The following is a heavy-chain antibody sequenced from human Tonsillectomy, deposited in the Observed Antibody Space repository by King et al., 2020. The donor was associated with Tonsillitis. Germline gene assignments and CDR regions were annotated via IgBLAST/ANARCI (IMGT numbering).Heavy chain of an antibody. CDR3: ASWQQLAPFDH. CDR2: IRSSANSATT. Sequence: EVQLVESGGGLVRPGGSLKLSCAASGFTFSKSAMQWVRQTSGKGLEWVGRIRSSANSATTAYSESVKGRFTVSRDDSEKVVHLQMNSLKVEDTGVYYCASWQQLAPFDHWGQGIEVLVSS. CDR1: GFTFSKSA. V-gene: IGHV3-73*01. D-gene: IGHD6-13*01. J-gene: IGHJ4*02.